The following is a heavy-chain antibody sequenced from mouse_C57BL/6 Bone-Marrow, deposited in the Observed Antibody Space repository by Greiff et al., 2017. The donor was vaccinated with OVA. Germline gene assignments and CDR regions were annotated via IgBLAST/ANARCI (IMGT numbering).Heavy chain of an antibody. V-gene: IGHV1-42*01. D-gene: IGHD1-1*01. CDR2: INPSTGGT. CDR1: GYSFTGYY. Sequence: VQLKESGPELVKPGASVKISCKASGYSFTGYYMNWVKQSPEKSLEWIGEINPSTGGTTYNQKFKAKATLTVDKSSSTAYMQLKSLTSEDSAVYYCARLRLRCTGFAYWGQGTLVTVSA. CDR3: ARLRLRCTGFAY. J-gene: IGHJ3*01.